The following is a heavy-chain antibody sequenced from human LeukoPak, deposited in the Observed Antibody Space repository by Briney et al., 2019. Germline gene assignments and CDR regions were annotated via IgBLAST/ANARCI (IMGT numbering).Heavy chain of an antibody. D-gene: IGHD2/OR15-2a*01. V-gene: IGHV3-33*01. J-gene: IGHJ4*02. Sequence: GGSLRLSCAASGFTFSSYGMHWVRQAPGKGLEWVALIWYDGSNKYYADSVKGRLTISRDNSKNTLYLQMNSLRAEDTTVYYCAREGPRGNSQFDYWGQGTLVTVSS. CDR1: GFTFSSYG. CDR3: AREGPRGNSQFDY. CDR2: IWYDGSNK.